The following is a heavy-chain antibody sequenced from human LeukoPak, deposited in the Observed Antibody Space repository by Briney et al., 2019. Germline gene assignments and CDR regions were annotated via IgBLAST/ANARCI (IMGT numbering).Heavy chain of an antibody. D-gene: IGHD1-26*01. CDR2: ISYDGSNK. V-gene: IGHV3-30-3*01. J-gene: IGHJ4*02. CDR1: GFTFSSYA. Sequence: GGSLRLSCAASGFTFSSYAMHWVRQAPGKGLEWVAVISYDGSNKYYADSVKGRFTISRDNSKNTLYLQMNSLRAEDTAVYYCARGGASFDYWGQGTLVTVSS. CDR3: ARGGASFDY.